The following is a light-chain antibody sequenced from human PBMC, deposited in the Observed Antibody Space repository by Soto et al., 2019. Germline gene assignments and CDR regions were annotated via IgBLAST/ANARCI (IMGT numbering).Light chain of an antibody. J-gene: IGKJ4*01. Sequence: EIVLTQSPATLSLSPGERATLSCRASQSVSSYLAWYQQKPGQAPRLLIYDASNRATGIPARFSGSGSGTHFTLTTSSLEPEDFAVYYCQQRSNWPPSLTFGGGNKVEIK. CDR3: QQRSNWPPSLT. V-gene: IGKV3-11*01. CDR2: DAS. CDR1: QSVSSY.